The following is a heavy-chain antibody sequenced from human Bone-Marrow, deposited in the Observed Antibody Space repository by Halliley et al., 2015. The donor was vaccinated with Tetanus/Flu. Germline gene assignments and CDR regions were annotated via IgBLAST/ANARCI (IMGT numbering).Heavy chain of an antibody. D-gene: IGHD1-26*01. V-gene: IGHV3-21*06. Sequence: SLRLSCTASGFSFRDYNMNWVRQAPGKGLEWVSSIRSRNNDIQYADSLKGRITISIDTADNSLSLHVESLRAEDTAIYFCVRDNSFHPPSDWVFDVWGRGTLVTVSS. CDR2: IRSRNNDI. CDR1: GFSFRDYN. J-gene: IGHJ2*01. CDR3: VRDNSFHPPSDWVFDV.